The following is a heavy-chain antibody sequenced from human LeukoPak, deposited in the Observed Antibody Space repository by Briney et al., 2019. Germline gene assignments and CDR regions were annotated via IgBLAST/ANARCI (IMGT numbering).Heavy chain of an antibody. CDR1: GGSISSYY. CDR3: ARLRWDGYSRYFDY. Sequence: SETLSPTCTVSGGSISSYYWSWIRQPPGKGLEWIGYVYYSGSTKYNPSLKSRVTISVDTSKNQFSLKLSSVTAADTAVYYCARLRWDGYSRYFDYWGQGTLVTVSS. V-gene: IGHV4-59*01. D-gene: IGHD5-24*01. J-gene: IGHJ4*02. CDR2: VYYSGST.